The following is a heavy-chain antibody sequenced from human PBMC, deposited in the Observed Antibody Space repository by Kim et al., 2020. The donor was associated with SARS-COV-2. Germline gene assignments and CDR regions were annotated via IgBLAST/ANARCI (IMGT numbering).Heavy chain of an antibody. V-gene: IGHV1-2*02. CDR2: INPNSGGT. CDR1: GYTFTGYY. CDR3: ARLGMEAMVTFYYYGMDV. D-gene: IGHD5-18*01. Sequence: ASVKVSCKASGYTFTGYYMHWVRQAPGQGLEWMGWINPNSGGTNYAQKFQGRVTMTRDTSISTAYMELSRLRSDDTAVYYCARLGMEAMVTFYYYGMDVWGKGTTVTVPS. J-gene: IGHJ6*04.